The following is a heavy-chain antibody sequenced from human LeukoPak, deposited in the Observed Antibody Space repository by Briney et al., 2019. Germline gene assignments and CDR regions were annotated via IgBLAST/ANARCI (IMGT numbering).Heavy chain of an antibody. V-gene: IGHV3-7*01. CDR1: GFTFGSYW. J-gene: IGHJ4*02. D-gene: IGHD4-17*01. CDR3: ARDRTVTTFDS. Sequence: GGSLRLSCAASGFTFGSYWMSWVRQAPGKGLEWAANIKQDGSQRYYVDSVKGRFTISRDNAKNSLYLQMISLRVEDTALYYCARDRTVTTFDSWGQGTLVTVSS. CDR2: IKQDGSQR.